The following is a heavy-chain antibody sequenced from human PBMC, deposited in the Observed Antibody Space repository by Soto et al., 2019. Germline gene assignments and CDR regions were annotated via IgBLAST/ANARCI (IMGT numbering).Heavy chain of an antibody. J-gene: IGHJ5*02. CDR1: GGSISSYY. V-gene: IGHV4-59*01. CDR2: VFYSGST. Sequence: SETLSLTCTVSGGSISSYYWSWIRQPPGKGLEWIGNVFYSGSTNYDPSLESRVTISVQTSKNPFSLELRSVTAADTAVYYCSRYVGIPGTTFNWLDPWGQGILVTVSS. D-gene: IGHD1-1*01. CDR3: SRYVGIPGTTFNWLDP.